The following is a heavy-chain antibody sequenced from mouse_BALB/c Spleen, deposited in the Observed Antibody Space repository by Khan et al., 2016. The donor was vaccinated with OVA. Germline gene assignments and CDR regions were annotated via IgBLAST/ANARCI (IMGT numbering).Heavy chain of an antibody. CDR3: ARSGYDYFAY. Sequence: QVQLKQSGTELVRPGSSVKISCKASGYAFSSYWLNWVKQRPGQGLEWIGQIYPGDGDTKYNGKFKGKVTLTADKSSSTAYMQLSSLTSEDSAVYFCARSGYDYFAYWGQGTLVTVSA. CDR1: GYAFSSYW. CDR2: IYPGDGDT. J-gene: IGHJ3*01. D-gene: IGHD2-14*01. V-gene: IGHV1-80*01.